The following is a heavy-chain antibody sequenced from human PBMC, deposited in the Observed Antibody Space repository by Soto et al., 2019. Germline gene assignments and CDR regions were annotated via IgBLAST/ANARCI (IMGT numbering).Heavy chain of an antibody. CDR1: GYSFTSHW. CDR2: IWPGDSDT. Sequence: GESLKISCKGSGYSFTSHWIGWVRQMPGKGLEYMGIIWPGDSDTRYSPSFQGQVTISADKSTSTAYLQWSSLKASDTAMYYCARPFDSSGWFDHWGQGTLVTVSS. CDR3: ARPFDSSGWFDH. D-gene: IGHD6-19*01. J-gene: IGHJ5*02. V-gene: IGHV5-51*01.